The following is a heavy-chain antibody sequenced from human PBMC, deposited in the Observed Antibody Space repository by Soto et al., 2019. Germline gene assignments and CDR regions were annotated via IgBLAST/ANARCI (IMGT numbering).Heavy chain of an antibody. J-gene: IGHJ6*02. V-gene: IGHV3-20*04. Sequence: GGSLRLSCAASGFTFDDYGMSWVRQAPGKGLEWVSGINWNVGSKGYANTVKGRFTISRDNAKNSLYMQMNSLRAEDTALYYCARENIGITMIVVSAPYYYYGMDVWGQGTTVTVSS. CDR3: ARENIGITMIVVSAPYYYYGMDV. CDR2: INWNVGSK. CDR1: GFTFDDYG. D-gene: IGHD3-22*01.